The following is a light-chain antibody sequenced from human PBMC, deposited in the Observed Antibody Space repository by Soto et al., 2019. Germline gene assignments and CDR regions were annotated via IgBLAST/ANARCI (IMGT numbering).Light chain of an antibody. CDR1: QSVSSY. V-gene: IGKV3-11*01. CDR2: DAS. CDR3: QQYNNWPRT. J-gene: IGKJ1*01. Sequence: EIVFTQSPATLSLSPGERATLSCRASQSVSSYLAWYQQKPGQAPRLLIYDASNRDTGIPARFSGSGSGTDCTLTINRLQSEDFEVYYCQQYNNWPRTFGQGTKVDIK.